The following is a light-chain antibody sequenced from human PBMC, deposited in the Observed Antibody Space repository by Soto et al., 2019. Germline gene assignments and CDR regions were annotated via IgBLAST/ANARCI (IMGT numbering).Light chain of an antibody. CDR1: SGHSSSA. CDR3: QTWGTGIRV. CDR2: VNSDGSH. V-gene: IGLV4-69*01. J-gene: IGLJ2*01. Sequence: QPVLTQSPSASASLGASVKLTCTLSSGHSSSAIAWHQQQPEKGPRYLMKVNSDGSHSKGDGIPDRFSGSSSGAERYLTISSLQSEDDADYYCQTWGTGIRVFGGGTKVTVL.